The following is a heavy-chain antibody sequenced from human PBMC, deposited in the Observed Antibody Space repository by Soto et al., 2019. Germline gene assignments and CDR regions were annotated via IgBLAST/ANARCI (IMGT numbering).Heavy chain of an antibody. CDR1: GYTFTSYD. V-gene: IGHV1-8*01. J-gene: IGHJ5*02. CDR2: MNPNSGNT. Sequence: ASVKVSCKASGYTFTSYDINWVRQATGQGLEWMGWMNPNSGNTGYAQKFQGRVTMTRNTSISTAYMELSSLRSEDTAVYYCARGFECIVVAPAAKVGGESVWFDPWGQGTLVTVSS. CDR3: ARGFECIVVAPAAKVGGESVWFDP. D-gene: IGHD2-2*01.